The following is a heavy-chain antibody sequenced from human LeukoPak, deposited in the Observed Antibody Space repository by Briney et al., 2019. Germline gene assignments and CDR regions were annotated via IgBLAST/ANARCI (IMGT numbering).Heavy chain of an antibody. V-gene: IGHV1-8*03. CDR1: GYTFTSYD. D-gene: IGHD3-9*01. Sequence: GASVKVSCKASGYTFTSYDINWVRQATGQGLEWMGWMNPNSGNTGYAQKFQGRVTITRNTSISTAYMELSSLRAEDTAVYYCARDILTGSQSRFQHWGQGTLVTVSS. J-gene: IGHJ1*01. CDR3: ARDILTGSQSRFQH. CDR2: MNPNSGNT.